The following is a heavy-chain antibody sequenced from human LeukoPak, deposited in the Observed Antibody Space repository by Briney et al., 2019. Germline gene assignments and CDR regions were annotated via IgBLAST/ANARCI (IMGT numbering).Heavy chain of an antibody. J-gene: IGHJ4*02. CDR3: ARSPYYDILTGYPAGYFDY. V-gene: IGHV4-34*01. CDR1: GGSFSGYY. D-gene: IGHD3-9*01. CDR2: FNHSGST. Sequence: SETLSLTCAVYGGSFSGYYWSWIRQPPGKGLEWIGEFNHSGSTNYNPSLKSRVTISVDTSKNQFSLKLSSVTAADTAVYYCARSPYYDILTGYPAGYFDYWGQGTLVTVSS.